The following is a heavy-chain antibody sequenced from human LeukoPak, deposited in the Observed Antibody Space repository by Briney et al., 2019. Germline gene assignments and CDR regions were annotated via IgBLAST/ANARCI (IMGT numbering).Heavy chain of an antibody. CDR3: ARAGTMVRGVRGYYYYMDV. J-gene: IGHJ6*03. V-gene: IGHV1-8*03. CDR1: GYTFTSYD. Sequence: GASVKVSCKASGYTFTSYDINWVRQATGQGLEWMGWMNPNSGNTGYAQKFQGRVTITRNTSISTAYMELSSLRSEDTAVYYCARAGTMVRGVRGYYYYMDVWGKGTTVTVSS. CDR2: MNPNSGNT. D-gene: IGHD3-10*01.